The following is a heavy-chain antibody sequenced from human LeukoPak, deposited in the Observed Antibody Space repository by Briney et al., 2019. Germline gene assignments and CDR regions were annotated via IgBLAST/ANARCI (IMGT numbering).Heavy chain of an antibody. CDR3: ARLFGDYDDTIRSSYWHGHLDY. CDR1: GYTLTELS. CDR2: FDPVDGET. D-gene: IGHD3-16*01. Sequence: ASVKVSCKVSGYTLTELSMHWVRQAPGKGLEWMGGFDPVDGETIYAQKFQGRVAMTGDMSTSTVYMELRSLRSEDTAVYFCARLFGDYDDTIRSSYWHGHLDYWGQGALVLVSS. V-gene: IGHV1-24*01. J-gene: IGHJ4*02.